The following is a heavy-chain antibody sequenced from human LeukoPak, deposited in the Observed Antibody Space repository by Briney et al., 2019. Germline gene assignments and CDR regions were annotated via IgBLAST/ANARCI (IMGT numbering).Heavy chain of an antibody. J-gene: IGHJ4*02. Sequence: SETLSLTCAVYGGSFSGYYWNWIRQPPGKGLEWIGEINHSGSTNYNPSLKSRVTISVDTSKNQFSLKLSSLTAADTAVYYCARKPMMAHDYWGQGTLVTVSS. V-gene: IGHV4-34*01. CDR1: GGSFSGYY. CDR2: INHSGST. D-gene: IGHD5-24*01. CDR3: ARKPMMAHDY.